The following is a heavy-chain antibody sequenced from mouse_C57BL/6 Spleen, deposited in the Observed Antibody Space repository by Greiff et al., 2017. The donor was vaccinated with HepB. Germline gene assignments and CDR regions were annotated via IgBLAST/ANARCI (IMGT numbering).Heavy chain of an antibody. CDR3: ARDHYYGSSYEV. J-gene: IGHJ1*03. D-gene: IGHD1-1*01. CDR2: INPNNGGT. V-gene: IGHV1-22*01. CDR1: GYTFTDYN. Sequence: VQLQQSGPELVKPGASVKMSCKASGYTFTDYNMHWVKQSHGKSLEWIGYINPNNGGTSYNQKFKGKATLTVNKSSSTAYMELRSLTSEDSAVYYCARDHYYGSSYEVWGTGTTVTVSS.